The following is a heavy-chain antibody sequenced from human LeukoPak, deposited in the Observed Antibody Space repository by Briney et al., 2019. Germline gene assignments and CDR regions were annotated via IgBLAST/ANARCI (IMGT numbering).Heavy chain of an antibody. J-gene: IGHJ5*02. V-gene: IGHV4-39*07. CDR3: ARGGGPRATGYQNWFDP. D-gene: IGHD3-16*02. Sequence: PSETLSLTCTVSGGSISSGSYYWSWIRQPPGKGLEWIGSIYYSGSTYYNPSLKSRVTISVDTSKNQFSLKLSSVTAADTAVYYCARGGGPRATGYQNWFDPWGQGTLVTVSS. CDR1: GGSISSGSYY. CDR2: IYYSGST.